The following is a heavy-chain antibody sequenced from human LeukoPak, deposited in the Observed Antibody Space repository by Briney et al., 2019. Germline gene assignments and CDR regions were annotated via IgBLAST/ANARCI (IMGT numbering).Heavy chain of an antibody. CDR2: ISGDGGST. CDR1: GFMFHDYA. J-gene: IGHJ4*02. D-gene: IGHD6-19*01. CDR3: ARDSESSGWYDY. V-gene: IGHV3-43*02. Sequence: GGSLRLSCAAPGFMFHDYAIHWVRQAPGKGLEWVSLISGDGGSTFYADSVKGRFTISRDNSKNSLYLQMNSLRSDDTALYYCARDSESSGWYDYWGQGTLVTVSS.